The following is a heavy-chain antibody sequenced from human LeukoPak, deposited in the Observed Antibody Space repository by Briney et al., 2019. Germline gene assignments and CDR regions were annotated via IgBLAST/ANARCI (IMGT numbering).Heavy chain of an antibody. CDR3: ARVGVPSSWYSHAPYYFDY. V-gene: IGHV4-38-2*02. J-gene: IGHJ4*02. CDR1: GYSISSGYY. CDR2: IHHSGST. Sequence: PSETLSLTCTVSGYSISSGYYWGWIRQPPGKGLEWIGSIHHSGSTYYNPSLKSRVTISVDTSKNQFSLKLSSVTAADTAVYYCARVGVPSSWYSHAPYYFDYWGQGTLVTVSS. D-gene: IGHD6-13*01.